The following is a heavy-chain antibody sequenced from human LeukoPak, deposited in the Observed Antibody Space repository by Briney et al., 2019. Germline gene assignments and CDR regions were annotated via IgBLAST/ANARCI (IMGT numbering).Heavy chain of an antibody. CDR1: GFTFDDYA. Sequence: GGSLRLSCAASGFTFDDYAMHWVRQAPGKGLEWVSGISWNSGSIGYADSVRGRFTISRDNAKKSLYLQVNSLRAEDTALYYCAKDSLATPLAMQENWFDPWGQGTLVTVSS. J-gene: IGHJ5*02. V-gene: IGHV3-9*01. CDR3: AKDSLATPLAMQENWFDP. CDR2: ISWNSGSI.